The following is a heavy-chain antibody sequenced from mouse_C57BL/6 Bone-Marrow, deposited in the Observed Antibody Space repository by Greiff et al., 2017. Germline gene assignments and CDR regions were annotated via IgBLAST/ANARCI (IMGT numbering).Heavy chain of an antibody. J-gene: IGHJ4*01. D-gene: IGHD1-1*01. Sequence: VHLVESGAELVRPGASVTLSCKASGYTFTDYEMHWVKQTPVHGLEWIGAIDPETGGTAYNQKFKGKAILTADKSSSTAYMELRSLTSEDSAVYYCTRPYYYGSSYHAMDYWGQGTSVTVSS. CDR1: GYTFTDYE. CDR2: IDPETGGT. CDR3: TRPYYYGSSYHAMDY. V-gene: IGHV1-15*01.